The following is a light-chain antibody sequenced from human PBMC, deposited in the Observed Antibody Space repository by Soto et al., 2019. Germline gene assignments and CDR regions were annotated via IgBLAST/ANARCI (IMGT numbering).Light chain of an antibody. J-gene: IGLJ1*01. CDR3: SSYTSSSFYV. CDR2: DVS. V-gene: IGLV2-14*03. Sequence: QPASVSGSPGQSITISCTGTSSDVGDYNYVSWYQHHPGKAPKLMIYDVSNRPSGVSNRFSGSKSGNTASLTISGLQAEDEADYYCSSYTSSSFYVFGTGTKVTVL. CDR1: SSDVGDYNY.